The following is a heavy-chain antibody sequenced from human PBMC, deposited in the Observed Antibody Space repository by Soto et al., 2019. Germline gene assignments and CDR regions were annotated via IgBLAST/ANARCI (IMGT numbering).Heavy chain of an antibody. Sequence: QITLKESGPTLVKPTQTLTLTCTFSGFSLSTSGVGVGWIRQPPGKALEWLALSYWDDDKPYSPSLKSRLTLPKDTSKNQVVLTMTTMDPVDTATYYCAPSRRGSYFDSWGQGTLVTVSS. V-gene: IGHV2-5*02. CDR2: SYWDDDK. D-gene: IGHD3-16*01. CDR3: APSRRGSYFDS. J-gene: IGHJ4*02. CDR1: GFSLSTSGVG.